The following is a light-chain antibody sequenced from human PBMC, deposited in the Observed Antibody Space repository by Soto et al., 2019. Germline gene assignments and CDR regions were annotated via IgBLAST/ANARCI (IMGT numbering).Light chain of an antibody. J-gene: IGKJ1*01. CDR2: DSS. Sequence: EYVLTQSPATLSLSPGERATLSCTASQRVSTYLAWYQQKPGQAPRLLIYDSSNRATGVPDRFSGSGSGTDFTLTISSLEPEDFAVYYCQQRSNWVWTFGQGTKLEIK. CDR1: QRVSTY. V-gene: IGKV3-11*01. CDR3: QQRSNWVWT.